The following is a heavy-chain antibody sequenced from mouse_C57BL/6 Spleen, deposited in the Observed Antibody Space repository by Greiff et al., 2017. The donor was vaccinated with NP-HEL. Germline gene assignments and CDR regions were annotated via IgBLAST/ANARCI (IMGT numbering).Heavy chain of an antibody. CDR3: ARRDFGTTVVATDY. CDR1: GYTFTSYW. V-gene: IGHV1-59*01. Sequence: QVQLQQSGAELVRPGTSVKLSCKASGYTFTSYWMHWVKQRPGQGLEWIGVIDPSDSYTNYNQKFKGKATLTVATSSSTAYMQLSSLTSEDSAVYYCARRDFGTTVVATDYWGQGTTLTVSS. D-gene: IGHD1-1*01. CDR2: IDPSDSYT. J-gene: IGHJ2*01.